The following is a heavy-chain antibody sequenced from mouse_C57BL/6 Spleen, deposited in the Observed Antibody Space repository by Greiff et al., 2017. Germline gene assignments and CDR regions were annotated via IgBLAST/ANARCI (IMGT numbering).Heavy chain of an antibody. Sequence: QVQLQQSGPGLVAPSQSLSITCTVSGFSLTSYGVDWVRQSPGKGLEWLGVIWGVGSTNYNSALKSRLSISKDNSKSQVFLKMNSLQTDDTAMYYCASGGYYDGYYEVFAYWGQGTLVTVSA. V-gene: IGHV2-6*01. CDR1: GFSLTSYG. CDR2: IWGVGST. CDR3: ASGGYYDGYYEVFAY. D-gene: IGHD2-3*01. J-gene: IGHJ3*01.